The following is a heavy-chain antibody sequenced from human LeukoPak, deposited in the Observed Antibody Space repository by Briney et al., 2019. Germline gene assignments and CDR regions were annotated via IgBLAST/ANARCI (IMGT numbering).Heavy chain of an antibody. CDR1: GESFSGYY. J-gene: IGHJ5*02. D-gene: IGHD6-13*01. CDR2: INHSGST. V-gene: IGHV4-34*01. Sequence: SETLSLTCAVYGESFSGYYWSWIRQPPGKGLEWIGEINHSGSTNYNPSLKSRVTISVDTSKNQFSLKLSSVTAADTAVYYCASGGGSWLYNWFDPWGQGTLVTVSS. CDR3: ASGGGSWLYNWFDP.